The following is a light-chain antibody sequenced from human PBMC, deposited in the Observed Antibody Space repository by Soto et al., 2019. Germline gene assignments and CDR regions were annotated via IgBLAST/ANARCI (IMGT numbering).Light chain of an antibody. V-gene: IGLV2-23*01. Sequence: QSALTQPASVSGSPGQSITISCIGTSNDVGSYNLFSWYQQHPGKAPKLIIYEGTKRPAGVSNRFSGSKSGNTASLTVSGLQAEDEADYFCCSYAYTFSVFGGGTKLTVL. CDR2: EGT. J-gene: IGLJ3*02. CDR1: SNDVGSYNL. CDR3: CSYAYTFSV.